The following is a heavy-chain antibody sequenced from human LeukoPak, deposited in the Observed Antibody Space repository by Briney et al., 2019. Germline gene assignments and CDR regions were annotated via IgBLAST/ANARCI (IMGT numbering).Heavy chain of an antibody. CDR2: IYSGGST. CDR1: GFTVSSNY. CDR3: ARGGSYLSAFDI. D-gene: IGHD1-26*01. V-gene: IGHV3-53*01. J-gene: IGHJ3*02. Sequence: GGSLRLSCAASGFTVSSNYMSWVRQAPGKGLEWVSIIYSGGSTFYADSVKGRFTISRDNSKNTLYLQLNSLRAEDTAVYYCARGGSYLSAFDIWGQGTMVTVSS.